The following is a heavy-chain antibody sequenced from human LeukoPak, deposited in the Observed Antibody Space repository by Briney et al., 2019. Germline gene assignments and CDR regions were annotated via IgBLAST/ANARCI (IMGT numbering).Heavy chain of an antibody. D-gene: IGHD4-17*01. CDR3: AREVYGDYFLDY. CDR2: ISSSSSYI. CDR1: GLTFSSYS. Sequence: PGGSLRLSCAASGLTFSSYSMNWVRQAPGEGLEWVSSISSSSSYIYYADSVKGRFTISRDNAKNSLYLQMNSLRAEDTAVYYCAREVYGDYFLDYWGQGTLVTVSS. J-gene: IGHJ4*02. V-gene: IGHV3-21*01.